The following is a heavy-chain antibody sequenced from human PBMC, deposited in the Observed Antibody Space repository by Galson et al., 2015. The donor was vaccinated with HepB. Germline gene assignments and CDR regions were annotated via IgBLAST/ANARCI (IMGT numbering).Heavy chain of an antibody. CDR2: ISGSGDST. CDR3: AKGPEFLPAQYDF. V-gene: IGHV3-23*01. D-gene: IGHD3-10*01. Sequence: SLRLSCAASGFTFNNYAMTWVRQAPGKGLEWVSSISGSGDSTYYADSVKGLSTISRDNSKNTLHLQMNNLRAEDTAVYYCAKGPEFLPAQYDFWGTGAPVIVSS. J-gene: IGHJ4*02. CDR1: GFTFNNYA.